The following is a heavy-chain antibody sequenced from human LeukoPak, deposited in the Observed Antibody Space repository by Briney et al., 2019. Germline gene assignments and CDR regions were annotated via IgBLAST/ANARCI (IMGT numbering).Heavy chain of an antibody. CDR1: GYTFTSYD. V-gene: IGHV1-8*01. Sequence: ASVKVSCKASGYTFTSYDINWVRQATGQGLEWMGWMNPNSGNTGYAQKFQGRVTMTRNTSISTAYMELSSLRAEDTAVYYCASGWCSSTSCQLPTPFDYWGQGTLVTVSS. D-gene: IGHD2-2*01. CDR2: MNPNSGNT. J-gene: IGHJ4*02. CDR3: ASGWCSSTSCQLPTPFDY.